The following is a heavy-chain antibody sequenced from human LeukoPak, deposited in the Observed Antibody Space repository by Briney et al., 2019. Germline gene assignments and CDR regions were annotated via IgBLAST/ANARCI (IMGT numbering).Heavy chain of an antibody. J-gene: IGHJ4*02. D-gene: IGHD3-10*01. CDR3: ASSITMVRGVITDY. CDR1: GFTFSNYW. CDR2: IYSDNT. Sequence: GGSLRLSCAASGFTFSNYWMHWVRQLPGRGLVWVSFIYSDNTHYSDSVKGRFTISRDNSKNTLYLQMNSLRAEDTAVYYCASSITMVRGVITDYWGQGTLVTVSS. V-gene: IGHV3-74*01.